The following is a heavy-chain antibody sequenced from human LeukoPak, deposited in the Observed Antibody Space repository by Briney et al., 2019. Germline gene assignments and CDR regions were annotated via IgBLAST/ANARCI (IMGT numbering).Heavy chain of an antibody. J-gene: IGHJ1*01. Sequence: ASVKVSCKASGYTFTGYYMHWVRQAPGQGLEWMGWINPNNGDTNYAQRFQGRVTMTRDTSISTAYMELSRVRSDDTAVYYCARGGLESSSFYFQHWGQGSLVTVSS. CDR2: INPNNGDT. CDR3: ARGGLESSSFYFQH. CDR1: GYTFTGYY. D-gene: IGHD6-6*01. V-gene: IGHV1-2*02.